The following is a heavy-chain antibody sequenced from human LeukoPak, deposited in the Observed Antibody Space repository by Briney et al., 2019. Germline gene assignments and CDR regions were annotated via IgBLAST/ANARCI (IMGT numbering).Heavy chain of an antibody. V-gene: IGHV3-48*03. CDR3: GRASYDPGWFDP. CDR1: GFTFSSYE. J-gene: IGHJ5*02. D-gene: IGHD5-18*01. CDR2: ISSSGSTI. Sequence: GGSLRLSCAASGFTFSSYEMNWVRQAPGKGLEWVSYISSSGSTIYYAYSVKCRFTISRDNAKNSLYLQMNSLRAEDTAVYYCGRASYDPGWFDPWGQGTLVTVSS.